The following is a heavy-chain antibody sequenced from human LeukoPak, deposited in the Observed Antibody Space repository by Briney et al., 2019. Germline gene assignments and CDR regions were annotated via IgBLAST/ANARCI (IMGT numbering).Heavy chain of an antibody. CDR2: ISSSSSYI. J-gene: IGHJ4*02. Sequence: GGSLRLSCAASGFTFSSYSMNWVRQAPGKGLEWVSSISSSSSYIYYADSVKGRFTISRDNAKSSLYLQMNSLRAEDTAVYYCARIAYCGGDCPSDYWGQGTLVTVSS. D-gene: IGHD2-21*02. V-gene: IGHV3-21*01. CDR1: GFTFSSYS. CDR3: ARIAYCGGDCPSDY.